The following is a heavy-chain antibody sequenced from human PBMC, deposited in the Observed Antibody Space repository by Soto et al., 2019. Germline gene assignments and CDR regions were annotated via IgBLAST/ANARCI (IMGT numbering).Heavy chain of an antibody. V-gene: IGHV4-4*07. D-gene: IGHD6-25*01. CDR3: AREAAGPTSNWFDP. CDR1: GGSISNYQ. CDR2: IYTSGNT. J-gene: IGHJ5*02. Sequence: PSETLSLTCTVSGGSISNYQWSWIRQPAGKGLEWIGRIYTSGNTNYNPSLKSRVTMSLDTSKNQFSLKLTSVTAADTAVYYCAREAAGPTSNWFDPWGQGTLVTVYS.